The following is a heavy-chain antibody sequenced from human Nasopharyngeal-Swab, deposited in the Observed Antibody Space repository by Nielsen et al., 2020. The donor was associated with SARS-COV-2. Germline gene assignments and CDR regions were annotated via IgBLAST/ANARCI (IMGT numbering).Heavy chain of an antibody. V-gene: IGHV1-46*01. J-gene: IGHJ3*02. Sequence: ASVKVSCKASGYTFISYYMHWVRQAPGQGLEWMGIINPSGGNTRYAQKFQGRVTITADKSTSTAYMELSSLRSEDTAVYYCASSITMVRGVITVSGAFDIWGQGTMVTVSS. CDR2: INPSGGNT. CDR3: ASSITMVRGVITVSGAFDI. D-gene: IGHD3-10*01. CDR1: GYTFISYY.